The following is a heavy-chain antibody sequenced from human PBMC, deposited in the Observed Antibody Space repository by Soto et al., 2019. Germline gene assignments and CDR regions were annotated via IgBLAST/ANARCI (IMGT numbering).Heavy chain of an antibody. D-gene: IGHD3-22*01. CDR2: MNPNSGNT. V-gene: IGHV1-8*01. Sequence: GASVKVSCKASGYTFTSYYINWVRQATGQGLEWMGWMNPNSGNTGYAQKLQGRVTMTRNTSTSTAYMELRSLRSEDTAVYYCARDRSSGYYYDIDYWGQGTLVTVSS. CDR1: GYTFTSYY. CDR3: ARDRSSGYYYDIDY. J-gene: IGHJ4*02.